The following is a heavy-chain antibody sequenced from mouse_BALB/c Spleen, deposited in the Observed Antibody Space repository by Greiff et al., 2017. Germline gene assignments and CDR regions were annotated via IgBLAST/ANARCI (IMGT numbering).Heavy chain of an antibody. CDR1: GFTFSSFG. Sequence: EVKLVESGGGLVQPGGSRKLSCAASGFTFSSFGMHWVRQAPEKGLEWVAYISSGSSTIYYADTVKGRFTISRDNPKNTLFLQMTSLRSEDTAMYYCARSGGLRRGGLDYWGQGTTLTVSS. V-gene: IGHV5-17*02. CDR3: ARSGGLRRGGLDY. CDR2: ISSGSSTI. J-gene: IGHJ2*01. D-gene: IGHD2-4*01.